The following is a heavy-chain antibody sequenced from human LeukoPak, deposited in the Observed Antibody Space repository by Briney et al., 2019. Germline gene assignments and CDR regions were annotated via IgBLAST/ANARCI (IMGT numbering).Heavy chain of an antibody. Sequence: SETLSLTCTVSGGSISRSTYYWSWIRQPPGKGLEWIGSIYYSGITYYNPSLKSRVTISVDTSKNQFSLKLSSVTAADTAVYYCARELGYNDAFDIWGQGTMVTVSS. D-gene: IGHD5-24*01. V-gene: IGHV4-39*07. J-gene: IGHJ3*02. CDR1: GGSISRSTYY. CDR3: ARELGYNDAFDI. CDR2: IYYSGIT.